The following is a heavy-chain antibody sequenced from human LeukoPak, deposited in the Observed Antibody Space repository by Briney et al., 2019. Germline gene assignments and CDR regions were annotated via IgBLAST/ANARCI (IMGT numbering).Heavy chain of an antibody. CDR1: GISFSTYG. D-gene: IGHD4-17*01. Sequence: GGSLRLSCAGSGISFSTYGMHWVRQAPGKGLEWVAVISHDGSGKKYAEFVKGRFTISRDNSKNTVDLQMNSLGGEDTAVYYCAKEVGDFDGFDIWGQGTMVTVSS. CDR2: ISHDGSGK. V-gene: IGHV3-30*18. CDR3: AKEVGDFDGFDI. J-gene: IGHJ3*02.